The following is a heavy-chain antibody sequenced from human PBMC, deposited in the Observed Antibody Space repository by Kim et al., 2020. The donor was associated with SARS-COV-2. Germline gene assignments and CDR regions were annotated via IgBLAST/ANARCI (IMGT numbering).Heavy chain of an antibody. CDR2: ISGSGGST. CDR3: AKDHGQWLAVGYFDY. Sequence: GGSLRLSCAASGFTFSSYAMSWVRQAPGKGLEWVSAISGSGGSTYYADSVKGRFTISRDNSKNTLYLQMNSLRAEDTAVYYCAKDHGQWLAVGYFDYLGQGTLVTVSS. V-gene: IGHV3-23*01. J-gene: IGHJ4*02. CDR1: GFTFSSYA. D-gene: IGHD6-19*01.